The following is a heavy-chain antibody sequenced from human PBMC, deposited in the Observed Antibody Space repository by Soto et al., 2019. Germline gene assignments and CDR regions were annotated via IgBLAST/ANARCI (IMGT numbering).Heavy chain of an antibody. Sequence: EVQLVESGGGLVKPGGSLTLSCAGSGFAFRSYNMNWVRQPPGKGLEWVASISSGSSNIYYADSVKGRFTISRDNDKDSLYLQVDSLRAEDSAVYYCASATVVAGTFDFWGQGTLLTVSS. J-gene: IGHJ4*02. D-gene: IGHD2-15*01. V-gene: IGHV3-21*01. CDR2: ISSGSSNI. CDR3: ASATVVAGTFDF. CDR1: GFAFRSYN.